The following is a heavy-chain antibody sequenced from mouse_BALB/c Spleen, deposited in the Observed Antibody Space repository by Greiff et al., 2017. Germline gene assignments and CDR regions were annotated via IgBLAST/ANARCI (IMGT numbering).Heavy chain of an antibody. D-gene: IGHD2-1*01. Sequence: EVKLVESGAELVKPGASVKLSCTASGFNIKDTYMHWVKQRPEQGLEWIGRIDPANGNTKYDPKFQGKASITADTSSNTAYLQLSSLTSEDTAVYYCAKGGYGNGDWGQGTTLTVSA. CDR2: IDPANGNT. V-gene: IGHV14-3*02. CDR3: AKGGYGNGD. J-gene: IGHJ2*01. CDR1: GFNIKDTY.